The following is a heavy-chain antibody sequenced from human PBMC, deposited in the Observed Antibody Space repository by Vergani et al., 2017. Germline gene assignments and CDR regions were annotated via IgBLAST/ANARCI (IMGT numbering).Heavy chain of an antibody. J-gene: IGHJ2*01. V-gene: IGHV3-64*01. CDR2: ISSNGGTT. Sequence: EVQLVESGGGLVQPGGSLRLSCAASGFPFSSYAMHWVRQAPGKGLEYVSAISSNGGTTYYANSVKGRFTISRDNSKNTLYLQMGSLRAEDMAVYYCARKYYDFWGGYVDLWGRGTLVTVSS. CDR3: ARKYYDFWGGYVDL. CDR1: GFPFSSYA. D-gene: IGHD3-3*01.